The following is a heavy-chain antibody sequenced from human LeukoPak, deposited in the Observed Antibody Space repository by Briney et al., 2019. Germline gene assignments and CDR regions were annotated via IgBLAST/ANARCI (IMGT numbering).Heavy chain of an antibody. CDR1: GYSFTSYW. D-gene: IGHD6-13*01. V-gene: IGHV5-51*01. Sequence: GESLKISCKGSGYSFTSYWIAWVRQMPGKGLEWMGIIYPRDSDTRYSPSFQGQVTVSADKSISTAYLQWSSLKASDTAMYYCARRGISSWATFDYWGQGTLVTVSS. CDR2: IYPRDSDT. J-gene: IGHJ4*02. CDR3: ARRGISSWATFDY.